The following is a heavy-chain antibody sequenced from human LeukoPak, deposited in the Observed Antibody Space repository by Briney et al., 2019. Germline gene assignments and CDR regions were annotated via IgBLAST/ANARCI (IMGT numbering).Heavy chain of an antibody. CDR3: AKAQGWNYENWFDP. Sequence: PGGSLRLSCAASGFTFSSYAMSWVRQAPGKGLEWVSAISGSGGGTYYADSVKGRFTISRDNSKNTLYLQMNSLRAEDTAVYYCAKAQGWNYENWFDPWGQATLVTVSS. J-gene: IGHJ5*02. D-gene: IGHD1-7*01. CDR2: ISGSGGGT. V-gene: IGHV3-23*01. CDR1: GFTFSSYA.